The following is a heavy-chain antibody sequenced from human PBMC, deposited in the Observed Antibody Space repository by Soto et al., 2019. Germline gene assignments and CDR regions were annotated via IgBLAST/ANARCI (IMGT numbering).Heavy chain of an antibody. V-gene: IGHV3-48*01. J-gene: IGHJ6*02. CDR1: GFTFRNYG. D-gene: IGHD2-15*01. Sequence: GGSLRLSCAASGFTFRNYGMNWVRQAPGKGLEWVSYIGIGSSTKYYADSVKGRFTISRDNAKNTLYLQMNSLRAEDTAVYYCARGILPRIQDGVGIKLIYYYYYGMDVWGQGTTVTVSS. CDR3: ARGILPRIQDGVGIKLIYYYYYGMDV. CDR2: IGIGSSTK.